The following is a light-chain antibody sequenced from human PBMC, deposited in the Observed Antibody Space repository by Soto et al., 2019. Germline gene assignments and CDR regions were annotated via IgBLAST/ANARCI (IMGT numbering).Light chain of an antibody. J-gene: IGLJ1*01. Sequence: QSALTQPASVSGSPGQSITISCTGTSSDVGGYNYVSWYQQYPGKAPKVMIYDVTNRPSGVSNRFSGSRSGNTASLTISGLQAEDEADYYCCSFTTSGTYVFGTGTKVTVL. CDR3: CSFTTSGTYV. CDR2: DVT. V-gene: IGLV2-14*01. CDR1: SSDVGGYNY.